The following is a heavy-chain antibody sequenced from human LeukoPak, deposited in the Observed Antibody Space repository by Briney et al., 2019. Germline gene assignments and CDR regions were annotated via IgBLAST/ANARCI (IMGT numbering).Heavy chain of an antibody. CDR2: IYPGDSDT. J-gene: IGHJ6*02. V-gene: IGHV5-51*01. D-gene: IGHD6-13*01. Sequence: GESLKISCEGSGYIFTSHWIGWVRQMPGKGLEWMGIIYPGDSDTRYSPSFQGQVTISADKSISTTYVQWSSLKASDTAMYYCASIVVAATGRGYYYYGMDVWGQGTTVTVSS. CDR3: ASIVVAATGRGYYYYGMDV. CDR1: GYIFTSHW.